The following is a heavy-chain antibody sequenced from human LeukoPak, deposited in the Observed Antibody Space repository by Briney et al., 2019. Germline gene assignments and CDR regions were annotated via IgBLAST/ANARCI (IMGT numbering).Heavy chain of an antibody. CDR1: GGSISSSSYY. CDR3: AREVSSTWFEWFDP. J-gene: IGHJ5*02. CDR2: IYYSGST. D-gene: IGHD6-13*01. V-gene: IGHV4-61*01. Sequence: PSETLSLTCTVSGGSISSSSYYWSWIRQPPGKGLEWIGYIYYSGSTNYNPSLKSRVIISMDTSKNQFSLKLSSVTAADTAVYYCAREVSSTWFEWFDPWGQGTLVTVSS.